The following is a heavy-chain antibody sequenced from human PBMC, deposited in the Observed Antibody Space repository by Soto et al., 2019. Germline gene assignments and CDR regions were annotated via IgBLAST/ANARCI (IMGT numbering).Heavy chain of an antibody. Sequence: AASVKVSCKASGYTFTSYGISWVRQAPGQGLEWMGWISAYNGNTNYAQKLQGRVTMTTDTSTSTAYMELRSLRSDDTAVYYCARGFPAARFLEWLFDYYFDYWGQGTLVTVSS. CDR1: GYTFTSYG. D-gene: IGHD3-3*01. CDR3: ARGFPAARFLEWLFDYYFDY. CDR2: ISAYNGNT. J-gene: IGHJ4*02. V-gene: IGHV1-18*01.